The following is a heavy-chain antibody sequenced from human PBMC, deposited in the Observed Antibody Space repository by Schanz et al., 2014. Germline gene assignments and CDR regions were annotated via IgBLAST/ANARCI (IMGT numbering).Heavy chain of an antibody. J-gene: IGHJ4*02. Sequence: EVQLVESGGALFHLGGSLRLSCAASGFPFRNHSMDWFRQAPGKGLEWLGRVRNRRNSDIIEYAASVEGRFTISRDESKNSVYLQMNSLQTDDTAVYYCFSMHYGNSVYWGQGTLVTVSS. CDR3: FSMHYGNSVY. CDR2: VRNRRNSDII. CDR1: GFPFRNHS. V-gene: IGHV3-72*01. D-gene: IGHD1-7*01.